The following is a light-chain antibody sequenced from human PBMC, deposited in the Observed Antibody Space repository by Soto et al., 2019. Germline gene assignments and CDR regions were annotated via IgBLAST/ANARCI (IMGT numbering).Light chain of an antibody. CDR2: GTS. CDR1: QSVSSSY. Sequence: EIVLTQSPGTLSLSPGERATLSCRASQSVSSSYLTWYQQKPSQAPRLLIYGTSSRATAIPDRFSGSGSGTDFTLIISRLEPEDFAVYYCQQYGSSSWTFGQGTKVDIK. J-gene: IGKJ1*01. CDR3: QQYGSSSWT. V-gene: IGKV3-20*01.